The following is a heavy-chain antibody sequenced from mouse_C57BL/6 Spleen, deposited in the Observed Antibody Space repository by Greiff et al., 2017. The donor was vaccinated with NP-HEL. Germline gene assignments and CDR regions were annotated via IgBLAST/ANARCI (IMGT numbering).Heavy chain of an antibody. Sequence: EVKVVESGGGLVKPGGSLKLSCAASGFTFSDYGMHWVRQAPEKGLEWVAYISSGSSTIYYADTVKGRFTISRDNAKDTLFLQMTSLRSEDTAMYYCASGTAWFAYWGQGTLVTVSA. CDR1: GFTFSDYG. CDR3: ASGTAWFAY. V-gene: IGHV5-17*01. D-gene: IGHD4-1*01. CDR2: ISSGSSTI. J-gene: IGHJ3*01.